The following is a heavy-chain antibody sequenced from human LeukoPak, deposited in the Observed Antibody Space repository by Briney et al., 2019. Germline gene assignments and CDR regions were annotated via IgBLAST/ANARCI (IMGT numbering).Heavy chain of an antibody. D-gene: IGHD6-19*01. CDR1: GGTFSSYA. CDR2: IIPILGIA. CDR3: ARDASIGIAVAGTPDY. Sequence: SVKVSCKASGGTFSSYAISWVRQAPGQGLEWMGRIIPILGIANYAQKFQGRVTITADKSTSTAYMELSSLGSEDTAVYYCARDASIGIAVAGTPDYWGQGTLVTVSS. V-gene: IGHV1-69*04. J-gene: IGHJ4*02.